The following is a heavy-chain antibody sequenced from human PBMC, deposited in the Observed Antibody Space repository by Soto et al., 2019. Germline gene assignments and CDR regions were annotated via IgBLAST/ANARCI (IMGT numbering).Heavy chain of an antibody. CDR3: ASSGGVPAATSSGLSFDY. CDR2: IYYSGST. V-gene: IGHV4-31*03. Sequence: SETLSLTCTVSGGSISSGGYYWSWIRQHPGKGLEWIGYIYYSGSTYYNPSLKSRVTISVDTSKNQFSLKLSSVTAADTAVYYCASSGGVPAATSSGLSFDYWGQGTLVTVSS. D-gene: IGHD2-2*01. CDR1: GGSISSGGYY. J-gene: IGHJ4*02.